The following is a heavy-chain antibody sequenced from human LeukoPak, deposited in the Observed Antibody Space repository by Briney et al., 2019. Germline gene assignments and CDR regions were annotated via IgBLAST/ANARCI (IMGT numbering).Heavy chain of an antibody. Sequence: GASVKVSCKASGGTFSSYAISWVRQAPGQGLEWMGGIIPIFGTANYAQKFQGRVTITADESTSAAYMELSSLGSEDTAVYYCARGGQRWNTGGGEYGDFDYWGQGTLVTVSS. CDR1: GGTFSSYA. D-gene: IGHD4-23*01. CDR2: IIPIFGTA. V-gene: IGHV1-69*13. CDR3: ARGGQRWNTGGGEYGDFDY. J-gene: IGHJ4*02.